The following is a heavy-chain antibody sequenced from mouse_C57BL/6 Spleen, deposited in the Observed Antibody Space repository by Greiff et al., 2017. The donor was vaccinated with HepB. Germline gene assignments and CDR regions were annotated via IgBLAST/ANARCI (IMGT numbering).Heavy chain of an antibody. V-gene: IGHV1-55*01. CDR2: IYPGSGST. CDR1: GYTFTSYW. J-gene: IGHJ4*01. D-gene: IGHD4-1*01. Sequence: QVQLKQPGAELVKPGASVKMSCKASGYTFTSYWITWVKQRPGQGLEWIGDIYPGSGSTNYNEKFKSKATLTVDTSSSTAYMQLSSLTSEDSAVYYCAPNWDDYYAMDYWGQGTSVTVSS. CDR3: APNWDDYYAMDY.